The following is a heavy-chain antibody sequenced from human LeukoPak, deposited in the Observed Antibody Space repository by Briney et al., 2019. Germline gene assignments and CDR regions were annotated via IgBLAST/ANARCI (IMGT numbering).Heavy chain of an antibody. CDR2: INPNSGGT. J-gene: IGHJ4*02. D-gene: IGHD4-23*01. CDR1: GYTFTGYY. CDR3: ARCRAPGADYVGFDY. Sequence: GASVKVSCKASGYTFTGYYIHWVRQAPGQGLEWMGWINPNSGGTNNAQKFQGRVTMTRDTSISTAYMELSRLRSDDTAVYYCARCRAPGADYVGFDYWGQGTLVTVSS. V-gene: IGHV1-2*02.